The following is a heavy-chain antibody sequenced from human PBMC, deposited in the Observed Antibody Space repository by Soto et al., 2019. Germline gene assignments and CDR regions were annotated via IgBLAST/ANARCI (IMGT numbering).Heavy chain of an antibody. CDR2: ISSNGGST. CDR1: GFTFSSYA. D-gene: IGHD2-2*02. CDR3: VKAGIVVVPAAIKPYNWFDP. J-gene: IGHJ5*02. Sequence: GGSLRLSCSASGFTFSSYAMHWVRQAPGKGLEYVSAISSNGGSTYYADSVKGRFTISRDNSKNTLYLQMSSLRAEDTAVYYCVKAGIVVVPAAIKPYNWFDPWGQGTLVTVSS. V-gene: IGHV3-64D*08.